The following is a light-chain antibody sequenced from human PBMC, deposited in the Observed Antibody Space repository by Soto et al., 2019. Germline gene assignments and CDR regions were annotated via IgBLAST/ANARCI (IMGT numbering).Light chain of an antibody. CDR2: EVS. CDR1: SSDIGGYNY. J-gene: IGLJ1*01. Sequence: QSALTQPPSASGSPGQSVTISCTGTSSDIGGYNYVSWYQQHPGKAPTLMIYEVSKRPSGVPDRVSGSKSGNTASLTVSGLQAEDEADYYCSSYAGSNNYVFGSGTKVTVL. V-gene: IGLV2-8*01. CDR3: SSYAGSNNYV.